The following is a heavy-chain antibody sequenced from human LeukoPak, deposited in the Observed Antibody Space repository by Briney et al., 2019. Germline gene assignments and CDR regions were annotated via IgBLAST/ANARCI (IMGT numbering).Heavy chain of an antibody. J-gene: IGHJ4*02. V-gene: IGHV3-48*02. CDR2: ISSSSSTI. CDR1: GXTFSSYS. CDR3: ATSGSYRFDY. D-gene: IGHD1-26*01. Sequence: GGSLRLSCAASGXTFSSYSMNWVRQAPGKGLEWVSYISSSSSTIYYADSVKGRFTISRDNGQKSLFLQMNSLRDEDTAVYYCATSGSYRFDYWGQGTLVTVSS.